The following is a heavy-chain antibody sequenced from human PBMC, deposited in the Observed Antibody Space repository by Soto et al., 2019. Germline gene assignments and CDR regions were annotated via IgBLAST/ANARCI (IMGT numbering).Heavy chain of an antibody. CDR2: TYNSVNT. CDR1: GGSISRGGYY. V-gene: IGHV4-31*03. CDR3: ARDPAP. Sequence: PSETLSLTCTVSGGSISRGGYYWSWIRQNPGKGLEWIGYTYNSVNTYYNPSLKSRVTISVDTSKNQFSLKLTSVTAADTAVYYCARDPAPWGQGTLVTVS. J-gene: IGHJ5*02.